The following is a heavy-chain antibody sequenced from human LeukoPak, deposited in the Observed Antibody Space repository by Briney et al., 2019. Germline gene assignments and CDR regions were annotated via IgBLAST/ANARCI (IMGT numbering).Heavy chain of an antibody. Sequence: SQTLSLTCTVSGSSISSGEYYWSWIRQPPGKGLEWIGYIYYNRSTYYNPSLKSRVTISVDTPQNQFSLKLSSVTAADTAVYYCARDLLDTSMVHYWYFDLWGRGTLVTVSS. J-gene: IGHJ2*01. D-gene: IGHD5-18*01. V-gene: IGHV4-31*03. CDR2: IYYNRST. CDR3: ARDLLDTSMVHYWYFDL. CDR1: GSSISSGEYY.